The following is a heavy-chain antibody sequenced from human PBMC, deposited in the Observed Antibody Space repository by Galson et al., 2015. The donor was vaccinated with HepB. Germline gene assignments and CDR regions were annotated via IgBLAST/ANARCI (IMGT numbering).Heavy chain of an antibody. V-gene: IGHV3-11*01. D-gene: IGHD6-19*01. J-gene: IGHJ4*02. Sequence: SLRLSCAVSGISYSDQYMGWIRQAPGKGLEWIAYITNSGSTLYYADSVKGRFTISRDNAKSSLYLQMNNLRAEDTALYYCARERPSGWYTYFESWGQGSPVTVSS. CDR1: GISYSDQY. CDR2: ITNSGSTL. CDR3: ARERPSGWYTYFES.